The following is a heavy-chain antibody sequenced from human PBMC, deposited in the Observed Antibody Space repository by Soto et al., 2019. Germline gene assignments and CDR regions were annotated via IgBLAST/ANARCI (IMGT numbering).Heavy chain of an antibody. CDR3: ARDSSSWADAFDI. J-gene: IGHJ3*02. D-gene: IGHD6-13*01. CDR2: IIPILGIA. V-gene: IGHV1-69*08. Sequence: QVQLVQSGAEVKKPGSSVKVSCKASGGTFSSYTISWVRQAPGQGLEWMGRIIPILGIANYAQKFQGRVTITAAKSTSTAYMELSSLRSEDTAVYYCARDSSSWADAFDIWGQGTMVTVSS. CDR1: GGTFSSYT.